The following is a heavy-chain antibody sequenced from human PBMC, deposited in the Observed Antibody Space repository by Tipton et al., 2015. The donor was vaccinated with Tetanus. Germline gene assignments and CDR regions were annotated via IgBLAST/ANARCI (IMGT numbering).Heavy chain of an antibody. V-gene: IGHV4-59*01. D-gene: IGHD3-3*01. CDR2: IFYNGRT. J-gene: IGHJ4*02. CDR1: GDSMTDFY. CDR3: ARGNNDFPKKGPFDY. Sequence: TLSLTCNVSGDSMTDFYWSWIRQPPGKGLEWIAYIFYNGRTQSNPSLKSRLTISVDTSKNQFSLTLNSVTAADTAFYYCARGNNDFPKKGPFDYWGQGTLVTVSA.